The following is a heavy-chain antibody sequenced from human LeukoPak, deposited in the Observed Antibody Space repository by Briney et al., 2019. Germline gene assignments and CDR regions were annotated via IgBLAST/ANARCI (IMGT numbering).Heavy chain of an antibody. J-gene: IGHJ6*03. Sequence: PGGSLRLSCAASGFTFSSYEMNWVRQAPGKGLEWVANIKQDGSEKYYVDSVKGRFTISRDNAKNSLYLQMNSLRAEDTAVYYCARGPVQGHYYYYMDVWGKGTTVTVSS. CDR2: IKQDGSEK. CDR3: ARGPVQGHYYYYMDV. CDR1: GFTFSSYE. V-gene: IGHV3-7*01.